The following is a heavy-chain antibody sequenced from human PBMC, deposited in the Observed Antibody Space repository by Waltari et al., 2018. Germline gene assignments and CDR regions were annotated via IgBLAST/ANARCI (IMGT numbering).Heavy chain of an antibody. CDR3: ATQGAYCGGDCWYFDL. D-gene: IGHD2-21*01. CDR2: VIPILGTV. J-gene: IGHJ2*01. V-gene: IGHV1-69*05. Sequence: QVQLVQSGAEVKKPGSSVKVSCKASGGTFSSYAISWVRQAPGQGLEWMGGVIPILGTVNYAQKFQGRVTITTDESTSTAYMELSSLRSEDTAVYYCATQGAYCGGDCWYFDLWGRGTLVTVSS. CDR1: GGTFSSYA.